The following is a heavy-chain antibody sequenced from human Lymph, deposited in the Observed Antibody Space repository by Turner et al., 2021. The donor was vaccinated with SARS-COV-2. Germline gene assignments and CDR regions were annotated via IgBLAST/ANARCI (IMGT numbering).Heavy chain of an antibody. V-gene: IGHV1-2*02. J-gene: IGHJ6*02. CDR3: ARDVERYNDFWSGYSGGYGLDV. D-gene: IGHD3-3*01. CDR1: GYTFTGYY. CDR2: INPNSGGT. Sequence: QVQLVHSGAEGKKPGASVKVSCKASGYTFTGYYMHWVRQAPGQGLEWMGWINPNSGGTNYAQKFQGRVTMTRDTSISTAYMELSRLRSDDTAVYYCARDVERYNDFWSGYSGGYGLDVWGQGTTVTVSS.